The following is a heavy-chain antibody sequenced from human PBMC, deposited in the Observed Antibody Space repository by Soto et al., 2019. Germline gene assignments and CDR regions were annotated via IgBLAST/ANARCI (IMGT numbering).Heavy chain of an antibody. CDR3: ARDKGDGDYFADY. V-gene: IGHV1-3*01. Sequence: QVQLVQSGAEVKKPGASVKVSCKASGYTFTSYAMHWVRQAPGQRLEWMGWINAGNGNTKYSQKFQGRVTITRDTFASTAYMELSSLRSEDTAVYYCARDKGDGDYFADYWGQGTLVTVSS. CDR1: GYTFTSYA. CDR2: INAGNGNT. J-gene: IGHJ4*02. D-gene: IGHD4-17*01.